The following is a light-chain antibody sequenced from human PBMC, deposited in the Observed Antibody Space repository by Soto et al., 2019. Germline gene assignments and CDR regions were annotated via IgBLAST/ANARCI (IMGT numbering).Light chain of an antibody. CDR2: DVS. Sequence: ALTQPASVSGSPGQSITISCTGTSSDVGAYNYVSWYQQEPGKAPKLMIYDVSNRPSGISARFSGSKSGNTASLTISGLQAEDEADYYCNSYATSNTYVFGTGTKVTVL. V-gene: IGLV2-14*01. J-gene: IGLJ1*01. CDR3: NSYATSNTYV. CDR1: SSDVGAYNY.